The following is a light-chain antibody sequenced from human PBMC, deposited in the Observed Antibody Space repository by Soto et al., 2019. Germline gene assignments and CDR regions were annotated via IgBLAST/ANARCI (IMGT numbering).Light chain of an antibody. V-gene: IGLV2-14*01. Sequence: QSALTQPASVSGSPGQSITISCTGTSSDVGGYNYVSWYQQHPGKAPKLMIYDVSNRPSGVSNRFSGSKSGNTASLTISALQAEDAADYYCSSYTSSSTPFSVFGTETKVTVL. CDR1: SSDVGGYNY. CDR2: DVS. CDR3: SSYTSSSTPFSV. J-gene: IGLJ1*01.